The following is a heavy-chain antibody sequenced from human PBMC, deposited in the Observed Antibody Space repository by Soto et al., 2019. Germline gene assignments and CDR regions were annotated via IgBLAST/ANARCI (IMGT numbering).Heavy chain of an antibody. CDR3: ARVDSSGYYYAFDI. V-gene: IGHV4-59*08. D-gene: IGHD3-22*01. Sequence: KASETLSLTCSVSGGFISSYYWSWIRQPLGKGLEWIGYIYYCGSNNYHPSLKRRVTISVDTSQNQFSLKLSSVTAADTAVYYCARVDSSGYYYAFDIWGQGTMVTVSS. CDR1: GGFISSYY. J-gene: IGHJ3*02. CDR2: IYYCGSN.